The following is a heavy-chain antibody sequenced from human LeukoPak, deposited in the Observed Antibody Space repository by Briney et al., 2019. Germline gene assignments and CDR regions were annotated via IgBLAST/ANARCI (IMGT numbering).Heavy chain of an antibody. V-gene: IGHV3-53*01. CDR3: AREVNYYDSLYFQH. J-gene: IGHJ1*01. D-gene: IGHD3-22*01. CDR2: IYSGGST. CDR1: GFIFSSYA. Sequence: PGGSLRLSCAASGFIFSSYAMSWVRQAPGKGLEWVSVIYSGGSTYYADSVKGRFTISRDNSKNTLYLQMNSLRAEDTAVYYCAREVNYYDSLYFQHWGQGTLVTVSS.